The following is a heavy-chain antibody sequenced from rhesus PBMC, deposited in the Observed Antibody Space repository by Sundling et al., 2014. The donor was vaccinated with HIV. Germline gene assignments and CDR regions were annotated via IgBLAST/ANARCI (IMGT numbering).Heavy chain of an antibody. CDR3: ASEVTANEALDF. CDR1: GGSFSANY. CDR2: ISGSGGST. J-gene: IGHJ3*01. V-gene: IGHV4-173*01. Sequence: QVQLQESGPGLVKPSDTLSLTCGVSGGSFSANYWGWIRQPPGKGLEWIGRISGSGGSTDYNPSLKNRVIFSRDTSTNQFSLKLSSVTAADTAMYYCASEVTANEALDFWGQGLRVTVSS. D-gene: IGHD4-17*01.